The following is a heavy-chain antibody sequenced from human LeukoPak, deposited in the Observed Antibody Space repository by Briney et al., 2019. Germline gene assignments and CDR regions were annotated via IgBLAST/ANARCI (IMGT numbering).Heavy chain of an antibody. V-gene: IGHV3-7*01. D-gene: IGHD2-8*02. CDR1: GFTFSSYW. CDR3: ARVRAGGYFDY. J-gene: IGHJ4*02. CDR2: IKQDGSEK. Sequence: GGSLRLSCAASGFTFSSYWMSWVRQAPGKGLEWVAKIKQDGSEKYYVDSVKGRFTISRDNAKSSLYLQMNSLRAEDTAVYYCARVRAGGYFDYWGQGTLVTVSS.